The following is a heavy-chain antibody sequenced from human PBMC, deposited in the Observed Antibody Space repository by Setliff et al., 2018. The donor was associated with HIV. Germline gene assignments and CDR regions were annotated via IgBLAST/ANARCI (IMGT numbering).Heavy chain of an antibody. Sequence: SVKVSCKASGGTFSRYAISWVRQAPGQGLEWMGRIIPVFGAENYAQKFQGRVTMTTDTSTSTAYMELRSLRSGDTAVYYCARSRGGVVTNYWGQGTLVTVPQ. CDR3: ARSRGGVVTNY. CDR1: GGTFSRYA. V-gene: IGHV1-69*05. CDR2: IIPVFGAE. D-gene: IGHD2-15*01. J-gene: IGHJ4*02.